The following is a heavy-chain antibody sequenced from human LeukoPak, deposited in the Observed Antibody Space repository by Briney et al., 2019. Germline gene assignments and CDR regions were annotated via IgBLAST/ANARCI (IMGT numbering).Heavy chain of an antibody. Sequence: SETLSLTCTVSGGSISNSWNWIRQPPGQGLEWIGYMSNTGITKYNPSLKSRVTISADTSKNQFSLNLNFVTAADTAVYYCAKASVATAVLFDSWGQGTLVAVSS. CDR2: MSNTGIT. CDR3: AKASVATAVLFDS. CDR1: GGSISNS. D-gene: IGHD5-12*01. V-gene: IGHV4-59*01. J-gene: IGHJ4*02.